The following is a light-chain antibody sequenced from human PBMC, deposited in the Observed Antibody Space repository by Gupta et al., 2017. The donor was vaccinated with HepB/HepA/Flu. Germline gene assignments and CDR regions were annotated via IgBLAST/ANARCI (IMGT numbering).Light chain of an antibody. J-gene: IGKJ2*03. CDR1: QSVATY. CDR3: QHSYSAHS. CDR2: TSS. V-gene: IGKV1-39*01. Sequence: DIQMTQSPSSLSASVGDSVTITCRASQSVATYLNWYQHKRGQAPKLLVHTSSILQSGVPSRFSGNGYKTEFTLTITSLQPEDSATYYCQHSYSAHSFGQGTKLEIK.